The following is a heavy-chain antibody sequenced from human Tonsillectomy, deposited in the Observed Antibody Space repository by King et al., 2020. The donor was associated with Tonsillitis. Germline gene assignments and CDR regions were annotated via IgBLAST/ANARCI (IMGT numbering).Heavy chain of an antibody. CDR3: ARGDHSNWFDP. J-gene: IGHJ5*02. CDR1: GGSISSGGYS. Sequence: MQLQESGSGLVKPSQTLSLTCAVSGGSISSGGYSWSWIRQPPGKGLEWIGYIYHSGSTYYNPSLKSRVTISVDRSKNQFSLKLSSVTAADTAVYYCARGDHSNWFDPWGQGTLVTVSS. V-gene: IGHV4-30-2*01. CDR2: IYHSGST.